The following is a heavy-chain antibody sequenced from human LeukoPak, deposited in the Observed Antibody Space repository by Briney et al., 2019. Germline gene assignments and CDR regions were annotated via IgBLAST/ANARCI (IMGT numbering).Heavy chain of an antibody. D-gene: IGHD3-3*01. V-gene: IGHV4-34*01. CDR1: GGSFSGYY. Sequence: SETLSLTCAVYGGSFSGYYWSWIRQPPGKGLDWIGEINHSGSTNYNPSLKSRVTISVDTSKNQFSLKLSSVTAADTAVYYCARGGLEWLLSGPNRNWFDPWGQGTLVTVSS. J-gene: IGHJ5*02. CDR2: INHSGST. CDR3: ARGGLEWLLSGPNRNWFDP.